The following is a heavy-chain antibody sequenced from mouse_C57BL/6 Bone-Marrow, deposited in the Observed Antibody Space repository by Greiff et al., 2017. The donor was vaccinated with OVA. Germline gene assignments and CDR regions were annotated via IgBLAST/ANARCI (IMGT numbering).Heavy chain of an antibody. CDR2: IHPNSGST. CDR3: ARPYDYDRDYYAMDY. CDR1: GYTFTSYW. Sequence: QVQLQQPGAELVKPGASVKLSCKASGYTFTSYWMHWVKPRPGQGLEWIGMIHPNSGSTNYNEKFKSKATLTVDKSSSTAYMQLSSLTSEDSAVYYCARPYDYDRDYYAMDYWGQGTSVTVSS. D-gene: IGHD2-4*01. J-gene: IGHJ4*01. V-gene: IGHV1-64*01.